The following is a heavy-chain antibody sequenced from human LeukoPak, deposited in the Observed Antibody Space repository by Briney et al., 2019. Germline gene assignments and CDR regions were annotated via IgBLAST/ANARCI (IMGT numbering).Heavy chain of an antibody. V-gene: IGHV3-30*18. D-gene: IGHD5-18*01. CDR1: GFTFSSYG. J-gene: IGHJ4*02. CDR3: AKEKYRGYSYGSGDY. Sequence: GGSLRLSCAASGFTFSSYGMHWVRQAPGKGLEWVAVISYGGSNKYYADSVKGRFTISRDNSKNTLYLQMNTLRVEDRAVYYCAKEKYRGYSYGSGDYWGQGTLVTVSS. CDR2: ISYGGSNK.